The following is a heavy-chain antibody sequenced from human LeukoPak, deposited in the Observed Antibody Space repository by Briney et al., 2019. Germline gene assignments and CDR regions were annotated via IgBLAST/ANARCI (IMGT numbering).Heavy chain of an antibody. Sequence: GGSLRLSCAASGFTFSSYAMHWVRQAPGKGLEWVAVISYDGSNKCYADSVKGRFTISRDNSKNTLYLQMNSLRAEDTAVYYCARDGRGGIQLWLPLDYWGQGTLVTVSS. D-gene: IGHD5-18*01. J-gene: IGHJ4*02. V-gene: IGHV3-30*04. CDR1: GFTFSSYA. CDR3: ARDGRGGIQLWLPLDY. CDR2: ISYDGSNK.